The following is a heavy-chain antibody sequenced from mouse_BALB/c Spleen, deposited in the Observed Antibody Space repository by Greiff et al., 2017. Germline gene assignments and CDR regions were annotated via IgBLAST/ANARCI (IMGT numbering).Heavy chain of an antibody. D-gene: IGHD2-14*01. CDR2: IWAGGST. J-gene: IGHJ4*01. Sequence: VKLQESGPGLVAPSQSLSITCTVSGFSLTSYGVHWVRQPPGKGLEWLGVIWAGGSTNYNSALMSRLSISKDNSKSQVFLKMNSLQTDDTAMYYCARRDYRYDKEDAMDYWGQGTSVTVSS. CDR3: ARRDYRYDKEDAMDY. CDR1: GFSLTSYG. V-gene: IGHV2-9*02.